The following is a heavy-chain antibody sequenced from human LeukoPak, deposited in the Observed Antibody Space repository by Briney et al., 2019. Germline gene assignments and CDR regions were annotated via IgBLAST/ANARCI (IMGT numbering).Heavy chain of an antibody. CDR2: ISGSGGST. D-gene: IGHD6-13*01. Sequence: PGGSLRLSCAASGFTFSSYAMSWVRQAPGKGLEWVSAISGSGGSTYYADSVKGRFTISRDNSKNTLYLQMNSLRAEDTAVYYCAKNGGTRSSWYLDWFDPWGQGTLGTVSS. V-gene: IGHV3-23*01. J-gene: IGHJ5*02. CDR1: GFTFSSYA. CDR3: AKNGGTRSSWYLDWFDP.